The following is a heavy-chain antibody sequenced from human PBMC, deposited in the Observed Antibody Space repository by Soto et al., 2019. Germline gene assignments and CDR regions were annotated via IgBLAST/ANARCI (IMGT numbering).Heavy chain of an antibody. CDR3: AREQTQYYYGMDV. Sequence: GGSLRLSCAASGFTFSSYGMHWVRQAPGKGLEWVAVIWYDGSNKYYADSVKGRFTISRDNSKNTLYLQMNSLRAEDTAVYYCAREQTQYYYGMDVWGQGTTVTVSS. CDR2: IWYDGSNK. J-gene: IGHJ6*02. V-gene: IGHV3-33*01. CDR1: GFTFSSYG.